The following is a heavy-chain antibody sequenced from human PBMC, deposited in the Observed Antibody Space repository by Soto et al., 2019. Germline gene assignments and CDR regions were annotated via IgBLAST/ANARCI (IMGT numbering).Heavy chain of an antibody. Sequence: GASVKVSCKASGYTFTGYYMHWVRQAPGQGLEWMGWINPNSGGTNYAQKFQGRVTMTRDTSISTAYMELSRLRSDDTAVYYCARDRVPAASSYGMDVWGQGTTVTV. CDR2: INPNSGGT. CDR1: GYTFTGYY. CDR3: ARDRVPAASSYGMDV. V-gene: IGHV1-2*02. J-gene: IGHJ6*02. D-gene: IGHD2-2*01.